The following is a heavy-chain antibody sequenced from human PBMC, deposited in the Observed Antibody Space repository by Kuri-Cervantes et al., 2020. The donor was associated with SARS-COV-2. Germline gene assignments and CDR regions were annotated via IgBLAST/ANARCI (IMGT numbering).Heavy chain of an antibody. J-gene: IGHJ4*02. D-gene: IGHD6-19*01. V-gene: IGHV4-39*01. CDR2: TYYTGNT. CDR3: ARGSPSGWYRVYDY. CDR1: RGSISSSSYY. Sequence: ESLKISCTVSRGSISSSSYYWGWIRQPPGKGLEWIGSTYYTGNTYYNPSLNSRVTMSVDTSKNQFSLKVSSVTAADTAVYYCARGSPSGWYRVYDYWGQGTLVTVSS.